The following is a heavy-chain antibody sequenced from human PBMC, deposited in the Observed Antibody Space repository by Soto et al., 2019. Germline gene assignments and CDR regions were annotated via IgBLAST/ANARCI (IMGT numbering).Heavy chain of an antibody. CDR3: ARQLYHTIVGVVIPYYYYGMDV. D-gene: IGHD3-3*01. V-gene: IGHV4-34*01. CDR2: INHSGST. Sequence: QEQLQQWGAGLLKPSETLSLTCAVYGGSFSGYYWSWIRQPPGKGLEWIGEINHSGSTNYNPSVKSRVTISVDTSKNQFSLKLRSVTAADTAVYYCARQLYHTIVGVVIPYYYYGMDVWGQGTTVTVSS. CDR1: GGSFSGYY. J-gene: IGHJ6*02.